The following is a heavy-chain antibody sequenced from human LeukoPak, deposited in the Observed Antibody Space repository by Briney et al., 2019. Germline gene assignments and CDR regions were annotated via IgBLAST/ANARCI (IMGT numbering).Heavy chain of an antibody. CDR1: GFTLSSYA. Sequence: GGSLRLSCAASGFTLSSYAMSWVRQGPGKGLEWVSAISVSGNTYHADSVKGRFTISRDSYKNTLYLQMNSLRAEDAAVYYCANDDYYDSSGQLDAFDIWGQGTMVTVSS. V-gene: IGHV3-23*01. CDR3: ANDDYYDSSGQLDAFDI. D-gene: IGHD3-22*01. J-gene: IGHJ3*02. CDR2: ISVSGNT.